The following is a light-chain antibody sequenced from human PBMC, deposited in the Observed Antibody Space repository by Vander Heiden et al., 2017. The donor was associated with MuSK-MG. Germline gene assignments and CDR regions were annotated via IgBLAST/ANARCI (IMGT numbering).Light chain of an antibody. CDR1: QSVSSSY. J-gene: IGKJ3*01. CDR3: QHEGSSPFT. Sequence: EIVVTQSPGALSLSPGERDTLSCTASQSVSSSYLAWYQQKPGQSPRLLIYVVSSRAIGIPDRFSGSGTGTDFTLTISRREPEDFAVYYCQHEGSSPFTFGHGTKVDIK. CDR2: VVS. V-gene: IGKV3-20*01.